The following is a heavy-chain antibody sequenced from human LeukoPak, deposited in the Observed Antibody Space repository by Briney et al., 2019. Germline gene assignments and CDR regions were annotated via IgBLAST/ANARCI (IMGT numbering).Heavy chain of an antibody. CDR3: AKGCGGDCYSGYFQH. J-gene: IGHJ1*01. CDR1: GFTFSSYA. CDR2: LSGSGGGT. Sequence: GGXXRLSCAASGFTFSSYAMSWVRQAPGKGLEWVSTLSGSGGGTYYADSVKGRFTISRDNSKNTLYLQMNSLRAEDTAVYYCAKGCGGDCYSGYFQHWGQGTLVTVSS. V-gene: IGHV3-23*01. D-gene: IGHD2-21*01.